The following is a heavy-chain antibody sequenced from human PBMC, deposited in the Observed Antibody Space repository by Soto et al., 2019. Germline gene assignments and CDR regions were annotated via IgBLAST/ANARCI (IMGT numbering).Heavy chain of an antibody. CDR3: ARAEGLLYDSSGYYFSY. CDR1: GGSFSGYY. V-gene: IGHV4-34*01. CDR2: INHSGST. J-gene: IGHJ4*02. Sequence: SETLSLTCAVYGGSFSGYYWSWIRQPPGKGLEWIGEINHSGSTNYNPSLKSRVTISVDTSKNQFSLKLSSVTAADTAVYYCARAEGLLYDSSGYYFSYWGQGTLVTVSS. D-gene: IGHD3-22*01.